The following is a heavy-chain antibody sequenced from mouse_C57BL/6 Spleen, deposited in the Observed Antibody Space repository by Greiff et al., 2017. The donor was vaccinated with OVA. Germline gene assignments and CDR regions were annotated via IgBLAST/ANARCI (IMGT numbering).Heavy chain of an antibody. CDR3: ARAQSLLRRYAMDY. Sequence: QVQLQQSGAELVKPGASVKLSCKASGYTFTSYWMHWVKQRPGQGLEWIGMIHPNSGSTNYNEKFKSKATLTVDKSSSTAYMQLSSLTSEDSAVYYGARAQSLLRRYAMDYWGQGTSVTVSS. D-gene: IGHD1-1*01. V-gene: IGHV1-64*01. CDR1: GYTFTSYW. J-gene: IGHJ4*01. CDR2: IHPNSGST.